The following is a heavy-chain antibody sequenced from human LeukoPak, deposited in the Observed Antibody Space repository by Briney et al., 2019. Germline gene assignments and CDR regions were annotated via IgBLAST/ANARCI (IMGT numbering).Heavy chain of an antibody. CDR3: ARRITVTTFDY. CDR1: GYSFTSYW. D-gene: IGHD4-17*01. J-gene: IGHJ4*02. Sequence: GESLKISCKGSGYSFTSYWIAWVRQMPGKGLEWMGIIYPGNSDTRYSPSFQGQVTISADKSISTAYLQWSSLKASGTAMYYCARRITVTTFDYWGQGTLVTVSS. CDR2: IYPGNSDT. V-gene: IGHV5-51*01.